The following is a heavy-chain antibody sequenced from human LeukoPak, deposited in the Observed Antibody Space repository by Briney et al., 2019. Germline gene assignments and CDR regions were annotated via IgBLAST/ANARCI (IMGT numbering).Heavy chain of an antibody. Sequence: SETLSLTCTVSGGSISSTTYYWGWIRQPPGKGLAWLGSVFYSGFTYYNPSLKCRVTISVDTSNNQFSLKLSSVTAADTAVYYCARHKARNGYYSYYYMDVWGKGTTVTISS. CDR1: GGSISSTTYY. D-gene: IGHD1-14*01. V-gene: IGHV4-39*01. J-gene: IGHJ6*03. CDR2: VFYSGFT. CDR3: ARHKARNGYYSYYYMDV.